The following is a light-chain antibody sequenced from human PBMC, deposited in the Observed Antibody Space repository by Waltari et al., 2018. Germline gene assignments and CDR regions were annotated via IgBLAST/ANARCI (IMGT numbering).Light chain of an antibody. J-gene: IGLJ1*01. CDR1: SLRSYY. CDR2: GQN. V-gene: IGLV3-19*01. Sequence: SSELTQDPAVSVALGQTVRITCQGDSLRSYYASWYQRNPGQAPVLVIYGQNNRPSGIPDRFSCSSSGNPASLTITGAQAEDEADYYCNSRDSSGNHYVFGTGTKVTVL. CDR3: NSRDSSGNHYV.